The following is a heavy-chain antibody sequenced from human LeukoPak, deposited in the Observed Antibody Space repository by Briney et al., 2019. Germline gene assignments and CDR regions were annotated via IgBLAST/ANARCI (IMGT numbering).Heavy chain of an antibody. CDR2: INPNSGGT. CDR3: ARDIVVPAASRIAVAGSDC. D-gene: IGHD2-2*01. CDR1: GYTFTGYY. Sequence: ASVKVSCKASGYTFTGYYMHWVRQAPGQGLEWMGWINPNSGGTNYAQKFQGRVTMTRDTSISTAYMGLSRLRSDDTAVYYCARDIVVPAASRIAVAGSDCWGQGTLVTVSS. J-gene: IGHJ4*02. V-gene: IGHV1-2*02.